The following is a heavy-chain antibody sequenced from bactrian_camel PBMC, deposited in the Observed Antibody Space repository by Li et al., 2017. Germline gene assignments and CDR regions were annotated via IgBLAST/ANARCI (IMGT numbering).Heavy chain of an antibody. Sequence: HVQLVESGGGSVEVGGSLRLSCAASGSIYNTYCLGYFRQAPGKERVLVANIDTNLETHFAEAVKSRVTISKDSAKMTLHLQMNNLKPEDTAIYYCAAAPFVAYCPESPDEYQYWGQGTQVTVS. D-gene: IGHD3*01. J-gene: IGHJ4*01. CDR2: IDTNLET. CDR1: GSIYNTYC. CDR3: AAAPFVAYCPESPDEYQY. V-gene: IGHV3S53*01.